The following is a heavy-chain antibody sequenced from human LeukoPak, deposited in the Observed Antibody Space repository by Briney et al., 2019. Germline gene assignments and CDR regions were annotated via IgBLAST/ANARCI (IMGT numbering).Heavy chain of an antibody. CDR1: GGSISSYY. V-gene: IGHV4-59*01. CDR2: IYYSGST. J-gene: IGHJ4*02. Sequence: PSESLSLTCTVSGGSISSYYWSWIRQPPGKGLEGIGYIYYSGSTNYNPSLTSRVTISVDTSKNQFSLRLSSVTAADTAVYYCARVTGYMVEDYFDYWGQGTLVTVSS. CDR3: ARVTGYMVEDYFDY. D-gene: IGHD6-13*01.